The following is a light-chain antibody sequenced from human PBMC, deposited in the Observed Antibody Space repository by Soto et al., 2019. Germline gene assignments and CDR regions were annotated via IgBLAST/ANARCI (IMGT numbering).Light chain of an antibody. Sequence: QSALTQPPSASGSPGQSVTISCTGTSSDVGVYNYVSWYQQHPGKAPKLMIYEVSKRPSGVPDRFSGSKSGNTASLTVSGLQAEDEADYYCSSFAVNNNLVFGGWTKLTVL. CDR3: SSFAVNNNLV. CDR1: SSDVGVYNY. V-gene: IGLV2-8*01. CDR2: EVS. J-gene: IGLJ2*01.